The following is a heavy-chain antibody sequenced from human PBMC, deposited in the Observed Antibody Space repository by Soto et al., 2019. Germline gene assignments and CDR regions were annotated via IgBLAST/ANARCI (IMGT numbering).Heavy chain of an antibody. Sequence: SETLSLTCTFSVVSISSGGYYCSWIRQHPGKGLEWIGYIYYSGSTYYNPSLKSRVTISVDTSKNQFSLKLSSVTAADTAVYYCARTSPYGSGSYFDYWGQGTLYTVTS. D-gene: IGHD3-10*01. J-gene: IGHJ4*02. CDR1: VVSISSGGYY. CDR3: ARTSPYGSGSYFDY. V-gene: IGHV4-31*03. CDR2: IYYSGST.